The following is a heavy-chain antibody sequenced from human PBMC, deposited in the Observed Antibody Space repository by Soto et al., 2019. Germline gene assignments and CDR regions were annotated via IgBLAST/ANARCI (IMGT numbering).Heavy chain of an antibody. CDR3: ARDKDRLQLGGNYYFILDV. J-gene: IGHJ6*02. D-gene: IGHD1-1*01. CDR2: IMPVFRRP. V-gene: IGHV1-69*13. Sequence: GASVKVSCKASGGTFGTSAISWVRQAPGQGLEWVGGIMPVFRRPKYAQNFQDRVTITADESTSTAYMELNSLKSDDTAVYYCARDKDRLQLGGNYYFILDVWGQGTAVTVSS. CDR1: GGTFGTSA.